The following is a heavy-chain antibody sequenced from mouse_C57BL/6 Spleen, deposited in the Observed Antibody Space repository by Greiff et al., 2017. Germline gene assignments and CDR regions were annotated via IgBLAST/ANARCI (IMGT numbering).Heavy chain of an antibody. Sequence: EVQLQESGPVLVKPGASVKMSCKASGYTFTDYYMNWVKQSPGKSLEWIGVINPYNGGTSYNQKFKGQATLTVDKSSSTAYMELNSLTSEDSAVYYCAEDPYYYGREDYYAMDYWGQGTSVTVSS. V-gene: IGHV1-19*01. CDR2: INPYNGGT. D-gene: IGHD1-1*01. CDR3: AEDPYYYGREDYYAMDY. CDR1: GYTFTDYY. J-gene: IGHJ4*01.